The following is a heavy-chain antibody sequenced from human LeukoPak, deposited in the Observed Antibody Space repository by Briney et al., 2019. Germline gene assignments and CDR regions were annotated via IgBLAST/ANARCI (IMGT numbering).Heavy chain of an antibody. D-gene: IGHD2-2*01. CDR1: GFTFDDYA. V-gene: IGHV3-9*01. CDR2: ISWNSGSI. Sequence: GRSLRLSCAASGFTFDDYAMHWVRQAPGKGLEWVSGISWNSGSIGYADSVKGRFTISRDNAKSSLYLQMNSLRAEDTALYYCAKAEGVDIVVVPAAITPFDYWGQGTLVTVSS. CDR3: AKAEGVDIVVVPAAITPFDY. J-gene: IGHJ4*02.